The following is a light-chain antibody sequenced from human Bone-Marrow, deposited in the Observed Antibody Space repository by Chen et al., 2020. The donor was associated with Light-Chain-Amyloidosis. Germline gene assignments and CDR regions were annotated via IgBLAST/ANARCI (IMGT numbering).Light chain of an antibody. CDR2: GAS. V-gene: IGKV1-9*01. Sequence: DIQLTQSPSFLSASVGDRVTITCRAIQGISVYLAWSQQKPGKAPNLLIYGASTLQSGVPSRFSGSGSGTYFTLTISGLPPEDFATYYCQQLKSYPSVTFGQGTRLEIK. J-gene: IGKJ5*01. CDR3: QQLKSYPSVT. CDR1: QGISVY.